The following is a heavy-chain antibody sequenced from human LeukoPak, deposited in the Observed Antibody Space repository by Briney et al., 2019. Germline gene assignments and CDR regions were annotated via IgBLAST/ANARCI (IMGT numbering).Heavy chain of an antibody. D-gene: IGHD1-26*01. V-gene: IGHV4-39*01. CDR2: IYYSGST. Sequence: PSETLSLTCTVSGDSISSSNYYWGWIRQPPGKGLVWIGSIYYSGSTYYNPSLKRRVTISVDTSKNQFSLKLNSVTAADTAVYYCAKVDSGSYYYFDYWGQGTLVTVSS. CDR1: GDSISSSNYY. CDR3: AKVDSGSYYYFDY. J-gene: IGHJ4*02.